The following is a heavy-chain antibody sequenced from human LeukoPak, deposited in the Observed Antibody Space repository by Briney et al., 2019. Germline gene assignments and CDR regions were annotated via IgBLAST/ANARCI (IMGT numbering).Heavy chain of an antibody. CDR2: ISYDGSNK. Sequence: PGRSLRLSCAASGFTFSSYAMHWVRQAPGKGLEWVAVISYDGSNKYYADSVKGRFTISRDNSKNTLYLQMNSLRAEDTAVYYCAKAGVVPAAPWAFDIWGQGTMVTVSS. CDR3: AKAGVVPAAPWAFDI. D-gene: IGHD2-2*01. J-gene: IGHJ3*02. V-gene: IGHV3-30-3*01. CDR1: GFTFSSYA.